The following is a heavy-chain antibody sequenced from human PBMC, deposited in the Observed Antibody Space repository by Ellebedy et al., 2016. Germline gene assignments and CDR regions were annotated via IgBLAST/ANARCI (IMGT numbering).Heavy chain of an antibody. D-gene: IGHD2-21*01. Sequence: SVNVSCXASGGTFSSYAISWVRQAPGQGLEWMGGIIPIFGTANYAQKFQGRVTITADESTSTAYMELSSLRSEDTAVYYCARDEGVIGGLLTGAYYYGMDVWGQGTTVTVSS. CDR3: ARDEGVIGGLLTGAYYYGMDV. J-gene: IGHJ6*02. V-gene: IGHV1-69*13. CDR2: IIPIFGTA. CDR1: GGTFSSYA.